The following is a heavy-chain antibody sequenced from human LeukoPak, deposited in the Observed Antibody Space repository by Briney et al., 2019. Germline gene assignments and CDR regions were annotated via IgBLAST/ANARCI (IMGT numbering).Heavy chain of an antibody. J-gene: IGHJ4*02. Sequence: GGSLILSCAASGFTFSGSSMSWVRQAPGKGLEWVSSISSSSSYIYYADSVKGRFTVSRDNAKNSLYLLMNSLRAEDTAVYYCAKGDPYGSGSYPVDYWGQGTLVTVSS. CDR1: GFTFSGSS. CDR2: ISSSSSYI. D-gene: IGHD3-10*01. CDR3: AKGDPYGSGSYPVDY. V-gene: IGHV3-21*01.